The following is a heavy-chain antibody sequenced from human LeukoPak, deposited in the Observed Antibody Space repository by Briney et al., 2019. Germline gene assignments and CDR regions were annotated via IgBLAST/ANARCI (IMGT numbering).Heavy chain of an antibody. CDR3: ARGWVTMVRGVIITDYYYYMDV. Sequence: SETLSLTCAVYGGSFRGYYWSWIRQPPGKGLEWSGEINHSGSTNYNPSLKSRVTISVDTSKNQFSLKLSSVTAADTAVYYCARGWVTMVRGVIITDYYYYMDVWGKGTTVTVSS. CDR1: GGSFRGYY. CDR2: INHSGST. V-gene: IGHV4-34*01. D-gene: IGHD3-10*01. J-gene: IGHJ6*03.